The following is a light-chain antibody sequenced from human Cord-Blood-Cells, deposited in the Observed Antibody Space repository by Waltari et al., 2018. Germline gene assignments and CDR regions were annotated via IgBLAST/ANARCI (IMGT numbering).Light chain of an antibody. CDR3: QQYDNLPIT. J-gene: IGKJ5*01. CDR1: QYISNY. Sequence: DIQMTQSPSSLSASVGDRVTITCQASQYISNYLNWYQQKPGKAPKLLSYDASNLETGVPSRFSGSGSGTDFTFTISSLQPEDIATYYCQQYDNLPITFGQGTRLEIK. V-gene: IGKV1-33*01. CDR2: DAS.